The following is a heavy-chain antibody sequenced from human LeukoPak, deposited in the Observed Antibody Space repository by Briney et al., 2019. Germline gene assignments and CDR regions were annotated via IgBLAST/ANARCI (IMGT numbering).Heavy chain of an antibody. Sequence: GGSLRLSCAASGFTFSSYGMHWVRQAPGKGLKWVAVISYDGSNKYYAGSVKGRFTISRDNSKNTLYLQMNSLGAEDTAVYYCAKDLKAAADYFDYWGQGTLVTVSS. J-gene: IGHJ4*02. CDR3: AKDLKAAADYFDY. CDR1: GFTFSSYG. V-gene: IGHV3-30*18. CDR2: ISYDGSNK. D-gene: IGHD6-13*01.